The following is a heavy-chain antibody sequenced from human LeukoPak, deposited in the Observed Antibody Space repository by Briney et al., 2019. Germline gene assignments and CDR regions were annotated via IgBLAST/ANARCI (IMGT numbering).Heavy chain of an antibody. J-gene: IGHJ4*02. CDR1: GGSISSYY. CDR2: IYYSGST. CDR3: ARGSSSWPYYFDY. D-gene: IGHD6-13*01. V-gene: IGHV4-59*01. Sequence: SETLSLTCTVSGGSISSYYWSWIRQPPGKGLEWIGYIYYSGSTNYNPSLKSRVTISVDTSKNQFSLKVSSVSAADTAVYYCARGSSSWPYYFDYWGQGTLVTASS.